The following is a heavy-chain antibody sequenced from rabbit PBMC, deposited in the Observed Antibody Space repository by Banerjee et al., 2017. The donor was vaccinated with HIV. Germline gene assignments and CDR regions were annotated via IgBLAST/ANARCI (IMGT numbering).Heavy chain of an antibody. J-gene: IGHJ4*01. V-gene: IGHV1S45*01. Sequence: QQQLEESGGGLVKPGGTLTLTCTASGIDFSSNGFMCWVRQAPGKGLELIGCIYTGTGSTYYASWAKGRFTISKTSSTTVTLELTSLTAADTATYFCARGAATTYVFAFNLWGPGTLVTVS. D-gene: IGHD8-1*01. CDR1: GIDFSSNGF. CDR3: ARGAATTYVFAFNL. CDR2: IYTGTGST.